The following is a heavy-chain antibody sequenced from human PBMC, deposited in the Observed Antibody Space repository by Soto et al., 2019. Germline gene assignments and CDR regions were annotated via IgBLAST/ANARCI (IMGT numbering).Heavy chain of an antibody. Sequence: GESLKISCKASGYSFTTSWIGWVRQMPGKGLEWMGIIFPSDSDTRNSPSFQGQVTISIDKSISTAYLQWSSLKASDSAMYYCARRPGSWFDPWGQGTLVTVSS. V-gene: IGHV5-51*01. CDR2: IFPSDSDT. J-gene: IGHJ5*02. D-gene: IGHD3-10*01. CDR3: ARRPGSWFDP. CDR1: GYSFTTSW.